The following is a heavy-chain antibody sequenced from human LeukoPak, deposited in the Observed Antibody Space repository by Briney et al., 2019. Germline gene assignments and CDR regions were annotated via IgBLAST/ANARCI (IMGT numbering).Heavy chain of an antibody. V-gene: IGHV7-4-1*02. CDR3: ARSRSGYLFDY. D-gene: IGHD3-22*01. CDR1: GYTFTTHA. CDR2: ITTNTGNP. J-gene: IGHJ4*02. Sequence: GASVKVSCKASGYTFTTHAMNWVRQAPGQGLEWMGWITTNTGNPTYAQAFTGRFVFSLDTSVSTAYLQISSLKAEDTAVYYCARSRSGYLFDYWGQGTLVTVSS.